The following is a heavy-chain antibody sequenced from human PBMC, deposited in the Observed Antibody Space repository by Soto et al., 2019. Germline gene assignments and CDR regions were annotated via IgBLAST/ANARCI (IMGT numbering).Heavy chain of an antibody. CDR2: ISGSGGST. Sequence: PVGSLRLSCAASGFTFISYAMSWFLQCPGKGLEWVSAISGSGGSTYYADSVKGRFTISRDNSKNTLYLQMNSLRAEDTAVYYCAKAAGYSYGHSPDYWGQGTLVTVSS. D-gene: IGHD5-18*01. CDR3: AKAAGYSYGHSPDY. J-gene: IGHJ4*02. V-gene: IGHV3-23*01. CDR1: GFTFISYA.